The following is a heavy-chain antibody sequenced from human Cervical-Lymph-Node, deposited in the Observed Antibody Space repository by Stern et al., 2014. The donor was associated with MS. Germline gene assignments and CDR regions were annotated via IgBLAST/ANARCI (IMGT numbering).Heavy chain of an antibody. CDR3: AKDDYYYDSGGYLGWFDS. Sequence: EVQLVQSGGGPVQPGGSLRLSCAASGFTFSTSAMSWVRQAPGKGLEWVSAIGGSGDSTYYADSVKGRFTISRDNSKNTLYLQMNSLRAEDTAVYYCAKDDYYYDSGGYLGWFDSWGQGTLVTVSS. J-gene: IGHJ5*01. D-gene: IGHD3-22*01. V-gene: IGHV3-23*04. CDR1: GFTFSTSA. CDR2: IGGSGDST.